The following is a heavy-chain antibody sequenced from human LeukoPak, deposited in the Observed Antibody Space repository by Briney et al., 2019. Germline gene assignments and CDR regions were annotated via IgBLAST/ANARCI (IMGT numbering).Heavy chain of an antibody. CDR1: GLTFTNYG. D-gene: IGHD3-22*01. CDR2: ISYDGSNK. Sequence: GGSLRLSCAASGLTFTNYGMHWVRQAPGKGLEWVAVISYDGSNKYYADSVKGRFTISRDTSKNTLNLQLTSLRAEDTAVYYCAKSLMYDNSGYLDYWGQGALVTVSA. CDR3: AKSLMYDNSGYLDY. J-gene: IGHJ4*02. V-gene: IGHV3-30*18.